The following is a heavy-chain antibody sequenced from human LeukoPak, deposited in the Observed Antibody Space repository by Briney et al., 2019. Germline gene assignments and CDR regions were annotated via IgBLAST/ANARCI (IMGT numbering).Heavy chain of an antibody. CDR3: ARALYNRGWYPDYFDS. J-gene: IGHJ4*02. CDR2: ISYSSTYI. V-gene: IGHV3-21*01. Sequence: PGGSLRLSCAASGFIFSSYTMNWVRQAPGKGLEWVSSISYSSTYIYSIDSVKGRFTISRDNAENSLYLHMSSLRAEDTAIYYCARALYNRGWYPDYFDSWGQGTLVTVSA. CDR1: GFIFSSYT. D-gene: IGHD6-19*01.